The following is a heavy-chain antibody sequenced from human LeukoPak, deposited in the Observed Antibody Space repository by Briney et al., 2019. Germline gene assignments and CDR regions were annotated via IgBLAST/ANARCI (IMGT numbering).Heavy chain of an antibody. Sequence: GGSLRLSCAASGFTVSSNYMSWVRQAPGKGLERVSVIYSGGSTYYADSVKGRFTISRDNSKNTLYLQMNSLRAEDTAVYYCARDSSTSNDAFDIWGQGTMVTVSS. J-gene: IGHJ3*02. CDR3: ARDSSTSNDAFDI. D-gene: IGHD2-2*01. CDR1: GFTVSSNY. V-gene: IGHV3-66*02. CDR2: IYSGGST.